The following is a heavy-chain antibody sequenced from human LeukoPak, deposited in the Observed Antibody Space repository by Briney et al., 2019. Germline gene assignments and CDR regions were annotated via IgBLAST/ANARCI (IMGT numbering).Heavy chain of an antibody. D-gene: IGHD6-19*01. J-gene: IGHJ6*02. CDR2: ISGSGGST. CDR3: AKSRGWYDYYYGMDV. CDR1: GFTFSSYA. Sequence: GGSLRLSCAASGFTFSSYAMSWVRQAPGKGLEWVSAISGSGGSTYYADSVKGRFTISRDNSKNTLYLQMNSLRAEDTAVYYCAKSRGWYDYYYGMDVWGQGTTVTVSS. V-gene: IGHV3-23*01.